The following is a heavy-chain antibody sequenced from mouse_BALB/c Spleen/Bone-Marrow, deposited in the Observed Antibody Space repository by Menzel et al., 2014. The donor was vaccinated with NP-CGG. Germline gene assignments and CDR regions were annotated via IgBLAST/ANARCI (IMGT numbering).Heavy chain of an antibody. CDR1: GYTFTTYW. CDR2: IDPSDSYT. V-gene: IGHV1-69*02. Sequence: QVQLQQSGAEFVKPGASVKLSRKASGYTFTTYWMHWVKQRPGQGLEWIGQIDPSDSYTNYSQKFKGKATLTVDKSSSTAYMQLSSLSSEDSAVYYCARGGDNYAWFPYWGQGTLVTVSA. CDR3: ARGGDNYAWFPY. J-gene: IGHJ3*01. D-gene: IGHD1-3*01.